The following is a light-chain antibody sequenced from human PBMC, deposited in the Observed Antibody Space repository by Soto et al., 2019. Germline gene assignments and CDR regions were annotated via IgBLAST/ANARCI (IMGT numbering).Light chain of an antibody. CDR1: SSNIGSNY. V-gene: IGLV1-47*01. CDR3: GAWDDSLSGWV. Sequence: QSVLTQPPSASGTPGQRVTISCSGSSSNIGSNYVYWYQQLPGTAPKLLIYRNNQRPSGVPDRFSGSKSGTSASLAISGLRSEDEAEYYCGAWDDSLSGWVFGGGTKLTVL. J-gene: IGLJ3*02. CDR2: RNN.